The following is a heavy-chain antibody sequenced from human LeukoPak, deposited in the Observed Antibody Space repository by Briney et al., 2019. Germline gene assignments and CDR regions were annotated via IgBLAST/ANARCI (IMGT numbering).Heavy chain of an antibody. CDR1: GFSLRNYW. CDR2: IKQEGSEK. V-gene: IGHV3-7*01. CDR3: ARELDSSSSRYQAFEY. D-gene: IGHD2-2*01. Sequence: PGGSLRLSCVASGFSLRNYWMSWVRRAPGKGLEWVANIKQEGSEKYYVDSVKGRFPIPRDNAKNSLNLQMNSLRAEETDVYNCARELDSSSSRYQAFEYWGKGTLVTVSS. J-gene: IGHJ4*02.